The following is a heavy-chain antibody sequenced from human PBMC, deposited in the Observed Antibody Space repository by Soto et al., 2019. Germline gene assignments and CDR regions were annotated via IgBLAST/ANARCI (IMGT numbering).Heavy chain of an antibody. D-gene: IGHD4-4*01. CDR1: GYTFINHG. CDR3: ARGTLNSKSWFVFDP. CDR2: ISAHNGNT. V-gene: IGHV1-18*01. J-gene: IGHJ5*02. Sequence: QVQLVQSGSEVKKPGASVKVSCKASGYTFINHGISWVRQAPGQGLEWMGWISAHNGNTRYAQKVQDRVKITRDTSTTTVYLELRGPRSDDTAVYYGARGTLNSKSWFVFDPWGQGTVVTVSS.